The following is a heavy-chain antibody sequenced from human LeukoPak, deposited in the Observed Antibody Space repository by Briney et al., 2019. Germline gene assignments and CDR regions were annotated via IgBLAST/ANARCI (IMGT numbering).Heavy chain of an antibody. D-gene: IGHD7-27*01. V-gene: IGHV1-2*02. CDR3: ARASGDFSGSFMDV. Sequence: GASVKVSCKASGYTFTDYYMNWVRQAPGQGLECMGWINPNSGDTNYAQKFQGRVTMTRDTSITTAYMELSRLTSDDTAVYYCARASGDFSGSFMDVWGQGTTVTVSS. CDR1: GYTFTDYY. J-gene: IGHJ6*02. CDR2: INPNSGDT.